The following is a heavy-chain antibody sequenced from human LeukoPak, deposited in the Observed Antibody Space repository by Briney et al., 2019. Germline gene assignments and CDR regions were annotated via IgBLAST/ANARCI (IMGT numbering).Heavy chain of an antibody. CDR2: INQDGSEK. CDR3: ARGHYGMDV. V-gene: IGHV3-7*03. CDR1: GFTFSSHW. J-gene: IGHJ6*04. Sequence: GGSLRLSCAASGFTFSSHWMSWVRQAPGKGLERVANINQDGSEKSSADSVKGRFTISRDNAKNALYLQMNSLRAEDTAVYYCARGHYGMDVWGKGTTVTVSS.